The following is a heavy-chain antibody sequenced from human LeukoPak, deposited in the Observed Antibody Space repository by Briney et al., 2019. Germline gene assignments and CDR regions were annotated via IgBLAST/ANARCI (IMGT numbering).Heavy chain of an antibody. D-gene: IGHD2-8*01. Sequence: PGGSLRLSCAASGFSFSSYRMNWVRQAPGKGLEWVSSVNNSGDYIHYADSVKGRFTISRDNSKNSLYLQMNNLRAEDTAVYYCARALIGYYFDYWGQGTLVTVSS. V-gene: IGHV3-21*06. CDR1: GFSFSSYR. CDR2: VNNSGDYI. J-gene: IGHJ4*02. CDR3: ARALIGYYFDY.